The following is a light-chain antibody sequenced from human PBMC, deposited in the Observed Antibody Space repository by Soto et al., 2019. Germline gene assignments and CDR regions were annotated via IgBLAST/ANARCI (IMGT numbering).Light chain of an antibody. CDR1: QSVRSD. V-gene: IGKV3-15*01. CDR2: GVS. J-gene: IGKJ4*01. CDR3: QHYNNLPLT. Sequence: EIVMTQSPATLSVSPGEGATLSCRASQSVRSDLAWYQHKPGLAPRLLIYGVSTRATGIPVRFSGSGSRTEFTLSISSLQSEDSAIYYCQHYNNLPLTFGGGTKVDIK.